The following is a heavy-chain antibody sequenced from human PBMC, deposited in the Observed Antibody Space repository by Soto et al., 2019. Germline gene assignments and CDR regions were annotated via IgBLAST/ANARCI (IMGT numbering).Heavy chain of an antibody. Sequence: SETLSLTCTVSGGSISSYYWSWIRQPPGKGLEWIGYIYYSGSTNYNPSIKSRVTISVDTSKNQFSLKLSSVTAADTAVYYCARSTLSGFDYYYMDVWGKGTTVTVSS. CDR1: GGSISSYY. CDR3: ARSTLSGFDYYYMDV. J-gene: IGHJ6*03. D-gene: IGHD2-2*01. CDR2: IYYSGST. V-gene: IGHV4-59*01.